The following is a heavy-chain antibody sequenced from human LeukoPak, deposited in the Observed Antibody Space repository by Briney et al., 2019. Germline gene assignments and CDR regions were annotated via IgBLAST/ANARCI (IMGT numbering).Heavy chain of an antibody. CDR2: IYYSGST. CDR1: GGSISSSSYY. D-gene: IGHD1-1*01. CDR3: ARLLTYVEAFDI. J-gene: IGHJ3*02. Sequence: SETLCLTCTVSGGSISSSSYYWGWIRQPPGKGLEWIGSIYYSGSTYYNPSLKSRVTISVDTSKNQFSLKLSSVTAADTAVYYCARLLTYVEAFDIWGQGTMLTVSS. V-gene: IGHV4-39*01.